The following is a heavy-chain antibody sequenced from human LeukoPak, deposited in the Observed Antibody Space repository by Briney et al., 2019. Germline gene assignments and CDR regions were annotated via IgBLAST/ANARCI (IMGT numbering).Heavy chain of an antibody. CDR1: GFTFDDYA. V-gene: IGHV3-43D*03. D-gene: IGHD5-12*01. Sequence: GGSLRLSCAASGFTFDDYAMHWVRQAPGKGLEWVYLISWDGGSTYYADSVKGRFTISRDNSKNSLYLQMNSLRAEDTALYYCAKDSGYEEPRQIDYWGQGTLVTVSS. J-gene: IGHJ4*02. CDR3: AKDSGYEEPRQIDY. CDR2: ISWDGGST.